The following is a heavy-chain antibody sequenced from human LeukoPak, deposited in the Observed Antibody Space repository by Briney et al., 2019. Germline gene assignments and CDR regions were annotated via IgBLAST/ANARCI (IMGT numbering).Heavy chain of an antibody. J-gene: IGHJ4*02. Sequence: GRSLRLSCAAAGFTFSRYGIYCVSQDPGKWMEWVSGITGSGGSTYYADSVKGRFTISRDNYKNTLFLQMNSLRAEDTAVYYCARRLLIVRAGTGFDYWGQGTLVTVSS. CDR3: ARRLLIVRAGTGFDY. V-gene: IGHV3-23*01. CDR1: GFTFSRYG. D-gene: IGHD6-13*01. CDR2: ITGSGGST.